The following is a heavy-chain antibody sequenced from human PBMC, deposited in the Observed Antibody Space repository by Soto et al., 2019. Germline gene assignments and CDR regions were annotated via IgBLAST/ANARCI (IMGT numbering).Heavy chain of an antibody. Sequence: GGSLRLSCAASGFTFSNAWMNWVRQAPGKGLEWVGRIKSKTDGGTTDYAAPVKGRFTISRDDSKNTLYLQMNSLKTEDTAVYYCTTGRFRYLGDYYGMDVWGQGTTVTVSS. J-gene: IGHJ6*02. V-gene: IGHV3-15*07. CDR2: IKSKTDGGTT. D-gene: IGHD3-16*02. CDR3: TTGRFRYLGDYYGMDV. CDR1: GFTFSNAW.